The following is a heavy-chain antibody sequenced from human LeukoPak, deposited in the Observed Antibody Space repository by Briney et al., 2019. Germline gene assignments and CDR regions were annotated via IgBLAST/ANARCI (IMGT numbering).Heavy chain of an antibody. CDR2: IYSGGST. V-gene: IGHV3-53*05. J-gene: IGHJ6*02. CDR1: GFTVSSNY. Sequence: PGGSLRLSCAASGFTVSSNYMSWVRQAPGKGLEWVSVIYSGGSTYYADSVKGRFAISRDNSKNTLYLQMNSLRAEDTALYYCAKETRSWYYYYGMDVWGQGTTVTVSS. CDR3: AKETRSWYYYYGMDV.